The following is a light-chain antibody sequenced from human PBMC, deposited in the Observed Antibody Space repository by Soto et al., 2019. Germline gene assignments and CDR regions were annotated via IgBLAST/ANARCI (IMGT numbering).Light chain of an antibody. CDR3: QQRSNWPAN. Sequence: IVLTHSPAALSLSAGQRATLSCRASQTISTYLAWYQQEPGQAPRLLIYGASNRATGIPARFSGSGSGTDFTLTISNLEPEDFAVYYCQQRSNWPANFGQGTRLEIK. CDR2: GAS. J-gene: IGKJ5*01. V-gene: IGKV3-11*01. CDR1: QTISTY.